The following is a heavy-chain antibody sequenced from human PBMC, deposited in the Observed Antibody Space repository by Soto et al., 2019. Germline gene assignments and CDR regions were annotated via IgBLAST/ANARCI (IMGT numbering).Heavy chain of an antibody. J-gene: IGHJ4*02. V-gene: IGHV3-21*01. CDR1: GFTFSSYS. D-gene: IGHD3-16*01. CDR2: ISSSSYI. CDR3: ARTFWAAPLLDY. Sequence: PGGSLRLSCAASGFTFSSYSMNWVRQAPGKGLEWVSSISSSSYIYYADSVKGRFTISRDNAKNSLYLQMNSLRAEDTAVYYCARTFWAAPLLDYWGQRTPVTVSS.